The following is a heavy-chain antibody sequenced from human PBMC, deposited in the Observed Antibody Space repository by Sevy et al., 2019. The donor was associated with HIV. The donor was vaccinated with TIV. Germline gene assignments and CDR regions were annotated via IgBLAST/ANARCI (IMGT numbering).Heavy chain of an antibody. V-gene: IGHV3-30*18. Sequence: GGSLRLSCAASGFTFSTYGMYWVRQTPGKGLECVALISYDGSIKYYADSVKGRFTISRDNSKNTLFLQMNSLRAEDTAVYYCANCGSSSVVIATIEHWGQGALVTVSS. CDR1: GFTFSTYG. D-gene: IGHD2-21*01. CDR3: ANCGSSSVVIATIEH. CDR2: ISYDGSIK. J-gene: IGHJ4*02.